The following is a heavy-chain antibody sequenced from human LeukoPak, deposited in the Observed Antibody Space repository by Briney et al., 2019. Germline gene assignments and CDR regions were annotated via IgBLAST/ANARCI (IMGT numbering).Heavy chain of an antibody. D-gene: IGHD6-19*01. CDR3: ARVAVAALNVVSRGGAFDI. CDR1: GYSISSGYY. V-gene: IGHV4-38-2*02. J-gene: IGHJ3*02. CDR2: IYHSGST. Sequence: SETLSLTCTVSGYSISSGYYWGWIRQPPGKGLEWLGSIYHSGSTYYNPSLKSRVTISVDTSKNQFSLKLSSVTAADTAVYYCARVAVAALNVVSRGGAFDIWGQGTMVTVSS.